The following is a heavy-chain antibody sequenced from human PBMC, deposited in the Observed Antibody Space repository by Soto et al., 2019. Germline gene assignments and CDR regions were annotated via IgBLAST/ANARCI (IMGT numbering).Heavy chain of an antibody. CDR1: GGSISSGGYY. D-gene: IGHD6-13*01. CDR2: IYYSGST. Sequence: QVQLQESGPGLVKPPQTLSLTCTVSGGSISSGGYYWSWIRQHPGKGLEWIGYIYYSGSTYYNPSLKSRVTISVDTSKNQFSLKLSSVTAADTAVYYCARRDPRIAAAGAFDIWGQGTMVTVSS. J-gene: IGHJ3*02. V-gene: IGHV4-31*03. CDR3: ARRDPRIAAAGAFDI.